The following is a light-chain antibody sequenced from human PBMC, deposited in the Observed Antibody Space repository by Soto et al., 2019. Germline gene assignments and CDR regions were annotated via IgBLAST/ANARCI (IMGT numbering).Light chain of an antibody. CDR2: GAS. CDR1: QSVSSN. V-gene: IGKV3-15*01. CDR3: QQYKNWPTLT. J-gene: IGKJ4*01. Sequence: EIVLTQSPATLSLSPGERATLSCRASQSVSSNLAWYQQKPGQAPRLLLSGASTRATGIPARFSGIGCGTEFTLTISSLQSEDFSVYYGQQYKNWPTLTFGGGTKVDTK.